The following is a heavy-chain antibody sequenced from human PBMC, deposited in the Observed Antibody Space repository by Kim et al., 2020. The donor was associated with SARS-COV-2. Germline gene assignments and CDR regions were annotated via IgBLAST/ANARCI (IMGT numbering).Heavy chain of an antibody. Sequence: GGSLRLSCGASGFTFSGYAMHWVRQAPGKGLEWMSLISFDGDNNYYADSVKGRFTISRDNSKNTLYLEMISLRAEDTAVYYCVRERSGYTGGLDYWGE. J-gene: IGHJ4*02. CDR1: GFTFSGYA. CDR2: ISFDGDNN. D-gene: IGHD6-13*01. CDR3: VRERSGYTGGLDY. V-gene: IGHV3-30-3*01.